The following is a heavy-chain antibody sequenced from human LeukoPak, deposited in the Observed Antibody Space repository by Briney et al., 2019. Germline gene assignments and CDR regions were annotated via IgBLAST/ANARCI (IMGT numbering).Heavy chain of an antibody. D-gene: IGHD4-11*01. V-gene: IGHV4-59*01. J-gene: IGHJ4*02. CDR1: AGSIPRYY. CDR3: ARGAYSNYLSVGY. CDR2: LLYSGST. Sequence: PSETLSLTCAISAGSIPRYYWSWTRQTPGKGLEWIGYLLYSGSTNYNPSLKSRVTMSIDTSKNQFSLKLRSVTAADTAVYYCARGAYSNYLSVGYWGQGILVTVSS.